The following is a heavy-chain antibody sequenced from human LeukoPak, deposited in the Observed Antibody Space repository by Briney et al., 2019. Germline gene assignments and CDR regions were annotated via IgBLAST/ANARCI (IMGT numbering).Heavy chain of an antibody. Sequence: GGSLRLSCAASGFTFSSYDIHWVRQAPGKGLEWVAVISYDGSNKFYADSVKGRFTISRDNSKNTLSLQMNSLRAEDTAVYYCANLPSYWGQGTLVSVSS. CDR1: GFTFSSYD. J-gene: IGHJ4*02. V-gene: IGHV3-30*18. CDR3: ANLPSY. CDR2: ISYDGSNK. D-gene: IGHD2-2*01.